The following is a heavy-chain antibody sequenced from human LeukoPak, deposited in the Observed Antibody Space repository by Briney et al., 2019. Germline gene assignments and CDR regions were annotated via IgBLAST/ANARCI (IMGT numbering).Heavy chain of an antibody. CDR1: GFTFSSYA. V-gene: IGHV3-23*01. J-gene: IGHJ4*02. Sequence: GGSLRLSCAASGFTFSSYAMSWVRQAPGKGLEWVSAISGSGGSTYYADSVKGRFTISRDNSKNTLYLQMNSLRAEDTAVYYCTKDGLDIVVVPAALPYFDYWGQGTLVTVSS. CDR3: TKDGLDIVVVPAALPYFDY. D-gene: IGHD2-2*03. CDR2: ISGSGGST.